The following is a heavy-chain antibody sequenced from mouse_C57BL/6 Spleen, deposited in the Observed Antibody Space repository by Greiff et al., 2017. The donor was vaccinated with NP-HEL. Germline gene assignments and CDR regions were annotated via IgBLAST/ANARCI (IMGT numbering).Heavy chain of an antibody. CDR2: INPGSGGT. V-gene: IGHV1-54*01. D-gene: IGHD2-3*01. Sequence: VQLQQSGAELVRPGTSVKVSCKASGYAFTNYLIEWVKQRPGQGLEWIGVINPGSGGTNYNEKFKGKATLTADKSSSTAYMQLSSLTSEDSAVYFCARDIYDGCAAWLAYWGQGTLVTVSA. CDR1: GYAFTNYL. J-gene: IGHJ3*01. CDR3: ARDIYDGCAAWLAY.